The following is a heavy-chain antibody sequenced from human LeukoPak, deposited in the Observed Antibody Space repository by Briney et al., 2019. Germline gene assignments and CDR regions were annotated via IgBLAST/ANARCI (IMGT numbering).Heavy chain of an antibody. CDR1: GFTFTSYW. V-gene: IGHV3-7*04. CDR3: ARGEWGSTDAFHI. D-gene: IGHD1-26*01. CDR2: IKQDGSEK. J-gene: IGHJ3*02. Sequence: GGSLRLSCAASGFTFTSYWMSWVRQAPGKGLEWVANIKQDGSEKYYVDSVKGRFTISRDNAKNSLYLQMNSLRAEDTAVYYCARGEWGSTDAFHIWGQGTMGTVPS.